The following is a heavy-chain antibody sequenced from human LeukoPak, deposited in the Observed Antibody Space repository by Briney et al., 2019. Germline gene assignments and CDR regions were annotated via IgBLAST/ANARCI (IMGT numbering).Heavy chain of an antibody. CDR3: ARGRESRYDFWSGYYSGSNPLMDV. Sequence: GGSLRLSCAASGFTFSDHAMSWVRQAPAKGLEWVSSINGNGGGSYYIDSVKGRFTISRDNSKDTLYLQMSSLRAEDTAVYYCARGRESRYDFWSGYYSGSNPLMDVWGQGTTVTVSS. CDR2: INGNGGGS. V-gene: IGHV3-23*01. CDR1: GFTFSDHA. D-gene: IGHD3-3*01. J-gene: IGHJ6*02.